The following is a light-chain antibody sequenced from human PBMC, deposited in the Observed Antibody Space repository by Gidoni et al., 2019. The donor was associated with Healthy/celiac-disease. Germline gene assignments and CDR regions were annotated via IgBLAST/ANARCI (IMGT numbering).Light chain of an antibody. J-gene: IGLJ2*01. V-gene: IGLV1-40*01. Sequence: QSVLTQPPSVSRTPGQRVTISCTGSSSNIGAGYDVHWYQQLPGTAPKLLIYGNSNRPSGVPDRFSGSKSGTSASLAITGRQAEDEADYYCQSYDSSLSGDVVFGGGTKLTV. CDR2: GNS. CDR3: QSYDSSLSGDVV. CDR1: SSNIGAGYD.